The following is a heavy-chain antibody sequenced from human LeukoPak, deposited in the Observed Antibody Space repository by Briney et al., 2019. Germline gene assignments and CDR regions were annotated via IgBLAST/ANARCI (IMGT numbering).Heavy chain of an antibody. J-gene: IGHJ4*02. CDR1: GYSFTSYW. V-gene: IGHV5-51*01. D-gene: IGHD6-13*01. CDR2: IYPGDSDT. CDR3: ARIEKKEYRSSWYIDY. Sequence: GQSLKISCKGSGYSFTSYWIGWVRQMPGKGLEWMGIIYPGDSDTRYSPSFQGQVTISADKSISTAYLQWGSLKASDTAMYYCARIEKKEYRSSWYIDYWGQGTLVTVSS.